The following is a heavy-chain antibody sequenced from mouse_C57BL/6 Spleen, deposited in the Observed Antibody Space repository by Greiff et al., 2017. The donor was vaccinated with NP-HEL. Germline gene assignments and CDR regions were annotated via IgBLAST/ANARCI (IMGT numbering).Heavy chain of an antibody. V-gene: IGHV1-72*01. Sequence: QVQLKQPGAELVKPGASVKLSCKASGYTFTSYWMHWVKQRPGRGLEWIGRIDPNSGGTKYNEKFKSKATLTVDKPSSTPYMQLSSLTSAASAVSFSAISGCHCGGDCAMDYWGKGTTVTVSS. D-gene: IGHD3-1*01. CDR3: AISGCHCGGDCAMDY. J-gene: IGHJ4*01. CDR1: GYTFTSYW. CDR2: IDPNSGGT.